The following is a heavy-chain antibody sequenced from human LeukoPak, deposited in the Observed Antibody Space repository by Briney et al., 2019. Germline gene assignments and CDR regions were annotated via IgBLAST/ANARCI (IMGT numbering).Heavy chain of an antibody. Sequence: GGSLRLSCAASGFTFSNAWMSWVRQAPGKGLEWVSYISSSSSTIYYADSVKGRFTISRDNAKNSLYLQMNSLRDEDTAVYYCARDLGYYYDSSGYRDDAFDIWGQGTMVTVSS. CDR1: GFTFSNAW. V-gene: IGHV3-48*02. CDR2: ISSSSSTI. CDR3: ARDLGYYYDSSGYRDDAFDI. D-gene: IGHD3-22*01. J-gene: IGHJ3*02.